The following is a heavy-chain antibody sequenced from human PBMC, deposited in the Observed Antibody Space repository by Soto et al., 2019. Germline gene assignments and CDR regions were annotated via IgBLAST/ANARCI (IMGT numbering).Heavy chain of an antibody. V-gene: IGHV5-51*01. J-gene: IGHJ6*02. D-gene: IGHD3-22*01. CDR1: GYSFTSYW. CDR2: IYPGDSDT. CDR3: AINYYDSSGYSPEYMDV. Sequence: GSLKISCKGSGYSFTSYWIVWVRQMPGKGLEWMGIIYPGDSDTRYSPSFQGQVTISADKSISTAYLQWSSLKASDTAMYYCAINYYDSSGYSPEYMDVWGQGTTVPVSS.